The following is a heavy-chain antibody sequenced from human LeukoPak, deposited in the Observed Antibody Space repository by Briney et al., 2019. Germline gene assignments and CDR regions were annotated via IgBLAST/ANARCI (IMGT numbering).Heavy chain of an antibody. D-gene: IGHD6-19*01. J-gene: IGHJ4*02. Sequence: SETLSLTCAVYGGSFSGYYWSWIRQPPGKGLEWIGEINHSGSTNYNPSLKSRVTISVDTSKNQFSLKLSSVTAADTAVYYCARGVISYSSGWFKGYWGQGTLVTVSP. CDR3: ARGVISYSSGWFKGY. V-gene: IGHV4-34*01. CDR1: GGSFSGYY. CDR2: INHSGST.